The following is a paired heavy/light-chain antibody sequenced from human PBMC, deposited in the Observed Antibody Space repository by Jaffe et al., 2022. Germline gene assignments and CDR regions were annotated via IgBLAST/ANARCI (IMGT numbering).Heavy chain of an antibody. CDR1: GGSISSGSYY. CDR2: IYTSGST. D-gene: IGHD3-22*01. CDR3: ARSFQGYYYDSSGYYRDHAFDI. Sequence: QVQLQESGPGLVKPSQTLSLTCTVSGGSISSGSYYWSWIRQPAGKGLEWIGRIYTSGSTNYNPSLKSRVTISVDTSKNQFSLKLSSVTAADTAVYYCARSFQGYYYDSSGYYRDHAFDIWGQGTMVTVSS. V-gene: IGHV4-61*02. J-gene: IGHJ3*02.
Light chain of an antibody. CDR1: SSNIGNNY. CDR2: DNN. V-gene: IGLV1-51*01. CDR3: GTWDSSLSAGGV. J-gene: IGLJ1*01. Sequence: QSVLTQPPSVSAAPGQKVTISCSGSSSNIGNNYVSWYQQLPGTAPKLLIYDNNKRPSGIPDRFSGSKSGTSATLGITGLQTGDEADYYCGTWDSSLSAGGVFGTGTKVTVL.